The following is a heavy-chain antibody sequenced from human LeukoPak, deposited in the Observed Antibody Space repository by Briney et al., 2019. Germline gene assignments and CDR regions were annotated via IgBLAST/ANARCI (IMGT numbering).Heavy chain of an antibody. Sequence: PGGSLRLSCAASGFTFSSYGMNWVRQAPGKGLEWVSGISDSGGDTYYADSVKGRFTISRDNSKNTLFLQVNSLRADDTAVYYCAKATGTGPGSPGDYWGQGTLVTVSS. D-gene: IGHD1-1*01. J-gene: IGHJ4*02. V-gene: IGHV3-23*01. CDR2: ISDSGGDT. CDR1: GFTFSSYG. CDR3: AKATGTGPGSPGDY.